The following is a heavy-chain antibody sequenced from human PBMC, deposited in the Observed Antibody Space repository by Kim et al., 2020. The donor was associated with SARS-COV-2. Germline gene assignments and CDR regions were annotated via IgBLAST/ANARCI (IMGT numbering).Heavy chain of an antibody. CDR1: GGSFSGYY. CDR2: INHSGST. V-gene: IGHV4-34*01. Sequence: SETLSLTCAVYGGSFSGYYWSWIRQPPGKGLEWIGEINHSGSTNYNPSLKSRVTISVDTSKNQFSLKLSSVTAADTAVYYCARGGLSSMVRGKTKDYWGQGTLVTVSS. D-gene: IGHD3-10*01. J-gene: IGHJ4*02. CDR3: ARGGLSSMVRGKTKDY.